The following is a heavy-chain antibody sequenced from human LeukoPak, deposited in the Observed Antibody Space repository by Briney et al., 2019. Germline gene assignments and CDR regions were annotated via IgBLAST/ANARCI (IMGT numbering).Heavy chain of an antibody. Sequence: GGSLRLSCAASGFTFSGHAMTWVRQAPGKGLEWVSAISGGGHSTYYADSVRGRFTISRDNSKNTLSLQMNSLTAEDTAFYFCARDAWGYYDSSGYSFGSQYYMDVWGRGTTVTVSS. J-gene: IGHJ6*03. CDR1: GFTFSGHA. V-gene: IGHV3-23*01. D-gene: IGHD3-22*01. CDR3: ARDAWGYYDSSGYSFGSQYYMDV. CDR2: ISGGGHST.